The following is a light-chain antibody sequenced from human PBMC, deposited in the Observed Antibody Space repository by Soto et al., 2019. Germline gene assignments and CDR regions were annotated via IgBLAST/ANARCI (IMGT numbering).Light chain of an antibody. J-gene: IGKJ1*01. V-gene: IGKV3-20*01. CDR2: GAS. CDR3: QQYGSSRT. CDR1: QSGSSSY. Sequence: DIVMTQSPDSLAVSLGERATLSCRASQSGSSSYLAWYQQKPGQAPRLLIYGASSRATGIPDRFSGSGSGTDFTLTISSLEPEDFAVYYCQQYGSSRTFGQGTKVDIK.